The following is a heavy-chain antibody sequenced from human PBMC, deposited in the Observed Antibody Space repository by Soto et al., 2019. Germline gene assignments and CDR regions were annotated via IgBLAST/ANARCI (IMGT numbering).Heavy chain of an antibody. V-gene: IGHV4-59*01. CDR2: IYYSGST. CDR3: ARDHIGGAVAGPASDAFDI. J-gene: IGHJ3*02. CDR1: GGSISGYY. Sequence: PSETLSLTCTVSGGSISGYYWSWIRQPPRQGLEWIGFIYYSGSTNYNPSLKSRVTISVDTSKNQFSLRLSSVTVADTAVYYCARDHIGGAVAGPASDAFDIWGQGTMVTVSS. D-gene: IGHD6-19*01.